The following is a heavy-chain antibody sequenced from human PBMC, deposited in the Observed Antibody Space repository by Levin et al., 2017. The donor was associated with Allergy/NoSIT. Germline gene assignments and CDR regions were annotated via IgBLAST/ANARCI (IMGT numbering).Heavy chain of an antibody. V-gene: IGHV3-23*01. Sequence: GESLKISCAASGFDFGSYAGTWVRQAPGRGLEWVSTISGSGGTTYFSDSLKGRFTISRDNSKNTLYLQMNTLRADDTALYYCAKGRRIAGTGYIDLWGRGTPVPVSS. CDR1: GFDFGSYA. CDR2: ISGSGGTT. CDR3: AKGRRIAGTGYIDL. J-gene: IGHJ2*01. D-gene: IGHD2-8*02.